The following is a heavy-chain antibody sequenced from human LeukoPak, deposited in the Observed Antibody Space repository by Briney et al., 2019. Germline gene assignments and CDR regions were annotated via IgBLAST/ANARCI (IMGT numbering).Heavy chain of an antibody. J-gene: IGHJ4*02. CDR3: ASYRAAAGPFDY. Sequence: PGGSLRLSCAASGFTFSSYAMSWVRQAPGKGLEWIGEINHSGSTNYNPSLKSRVTISVDTSKNQFSLKLSSVTAADTAVYYCASYRAAAGPFDYWGQGTLVTVSS. CDR2: INHSGST. V-gene: IGHV4-34*01. D-gene: IGHD6-13*01. CDR1: GFTFSSYA.